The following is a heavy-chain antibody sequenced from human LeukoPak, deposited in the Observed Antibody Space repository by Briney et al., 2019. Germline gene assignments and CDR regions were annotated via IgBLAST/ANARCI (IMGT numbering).Heavy chain of an antibody. D-gene: IGHD3-3*01. CDR3: ARGVRDILSGYYTDYYFYYMDV. CDR2: LNSDGSIT. Sequence: GGSLRLSCAASGFTFSTYWMHWVRQAPGKGLVWVSGLNSDGSITGYVDSVKGRFTISRDNAKNSLYLQMNSLRAEDTAVYYCARGVRDILSGYYTDYYFYYMDVWGKGTTVTVSS. CDR1: GFTFSTYW. V-gene: IGHV3-74*01. J-gene: IGHJ6*03.